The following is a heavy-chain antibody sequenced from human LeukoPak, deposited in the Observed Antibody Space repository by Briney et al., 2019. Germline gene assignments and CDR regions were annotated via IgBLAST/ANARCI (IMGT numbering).Heavy chain of an antibody. J-gene: IGHJ4*02. D-gene: IGHD3-3*01. CDR3: ARDFTRYDFWSGEFASY. V-gene: IGHV3-21*01. Sequence: KPGGSLRLSCAASGFTFSSYSMNWVRQAPGEGLEWVSSISSSSSYIYYADSVKGRFTISRDNAKNSLYLQMNSLRAEDTAVYYCARDFTRYDFWSGEFASYWGQGTLVTVSS. CDR2: ISSSSSYI. CDR1: GFTFSSYS.